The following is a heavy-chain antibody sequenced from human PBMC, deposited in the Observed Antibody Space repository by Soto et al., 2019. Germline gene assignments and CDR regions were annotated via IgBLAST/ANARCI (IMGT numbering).Heavy chain of an antibody. V-gene: IGHV1-45*02. D-gene: IGHD3-10*01. CDR1: GYTLDCRY. Sequence: ASVKVSCKASGYTLDCRYLRWVRQETGQALEWMGWITPFNGNTNYAQKFQDRVTITRDRSMSTAYMELSSLRSEDTAMYYCASSKADRGVIGAFDIWGQGTMVTVSS. CDR2: ITPFNGNT. CDR3: ASSKADRGVIGAFDI. J-gene: IGHJ3*02.